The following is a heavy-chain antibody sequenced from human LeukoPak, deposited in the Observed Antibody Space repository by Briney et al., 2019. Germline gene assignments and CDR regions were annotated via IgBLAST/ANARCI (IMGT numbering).Heavy chain of an antibody. V-gene: IGHV1-2*02. D-gene: IGHD3-10*01. CDR2: INPNSGGT. CDR1: GYTFTGYY. Sequence: ASVKVSCKASGYTFTGYYMHWVRQAPGQGLEWMGWINPNSGGTNYAQKFRGRVTMTRDTSISTAYMELSRLRSDDTAVYYCARMGYYYGSGSYYNIAYWGQGTLVTVSS. J-gene: IGHJ4*02. CDR3: ARMGYYYGSGSYYNIAY.